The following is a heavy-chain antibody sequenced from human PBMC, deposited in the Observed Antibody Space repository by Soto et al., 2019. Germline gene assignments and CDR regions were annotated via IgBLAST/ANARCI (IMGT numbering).Heavy chain of an antibody. CDR3: ARSIVVVPAAIVHYGMDV. CDR1: GGSISSYY. CDR2: IYYSGST. V-gene: IGHV4-59*01. D-gene: IGHD2-2*02. Sequence: PSETLSLTCTVSGGSISSYYWSWIRQPPGKGLEWIGYIYYSGSTNYNPSLKSRVTISVDTSKNQFSLKLSSVTAADTAVYYCARSIVVVPAAIVHYGMDVWGQGTTVTVYS. J-gene: IGHJ6*02.